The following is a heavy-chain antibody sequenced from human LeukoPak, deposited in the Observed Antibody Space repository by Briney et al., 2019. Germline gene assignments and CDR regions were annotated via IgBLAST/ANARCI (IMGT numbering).Heavy chain of an antibody. CDR3: AKEYCSSTSCYPASNYYYYGMDV. J-gene: IGHJ6*04. Sequence: QPGGSLRLSCAASGFTFSSYGMHWVRQAPGKGLEWVAVISYDGSNKYYADSVKGRFTISRDNSKNTLYLQMNSLRAEDTAVYYCAKEYCSSTSCYPASNYYYYGMDVWGKGTTVTVSS. CDR2: ISYDGSNK. CDR1: GFTFSSYG. V-gene: IGHV3-30*18. D-gene: IGHD2-2*01.